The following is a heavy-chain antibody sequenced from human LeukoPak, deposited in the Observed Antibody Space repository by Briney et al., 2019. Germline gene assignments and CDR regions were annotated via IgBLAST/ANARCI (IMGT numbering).Heavy chain of an antibody. Sequence: SGTLSLTCAVSGGSISSSNWWSWVRQPPGKGLEWIGEIYHSGSTNYNPSLKSRVTISVDKSKNQLSLKLSSVTAADTAVYYCASTYYDFWSGYSHYFDYWGQGTLVTVSS. J-gene: IGHJ4*02. CDR3: ASTYYDFWSGYSHYFDY. CDR2: IYHSGST. D-gene: IGHD3-3*01. CDR1: GGSISSSNW. V-gene: IGHV4-4*02.